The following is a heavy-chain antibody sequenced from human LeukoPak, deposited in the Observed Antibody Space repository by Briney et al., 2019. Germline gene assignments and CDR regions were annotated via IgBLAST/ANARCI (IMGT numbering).Heavy chain of an antibody. CDR3: ARWRYCSSTSCYSYFDY. D-gene: IGHD2-2*01. J-gene: IGHJ4*02. CDR1: GDSVSSNSAA. CDR2: TYYRSKWYN. V-gene: IGHV6-1*01. Sequence: SQTLSLTCAISGDSVSSNSAAWNWIRQSPSRGLERLGRTYYRSKWYNDYAVSVKSRITINPDTSKNQFSLQLNSVTPEDTAVYYCARWRYCSSTSCYSYFDYWGQGTLVTVSS.